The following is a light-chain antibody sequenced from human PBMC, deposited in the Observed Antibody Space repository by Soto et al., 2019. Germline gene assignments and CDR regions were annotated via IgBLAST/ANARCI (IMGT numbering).Light chain of an antibody. CDR3: ATWDDSLSGVV. Sequence: QSVLTQPPSASGTPGQRGTISCSGSSSNIGSNPVNWYQQFPGTAPKLLIYNNNQRPSGVPDRFSGSKSGTSASLAISGLQSEDEADYYCATWDDSLSGVVFGGGTKLTVL. J-gene: IGLJ2*01. CDR1: SSNIGSNP. CDR2: NNN. V-gene: IGLV1-44*01.